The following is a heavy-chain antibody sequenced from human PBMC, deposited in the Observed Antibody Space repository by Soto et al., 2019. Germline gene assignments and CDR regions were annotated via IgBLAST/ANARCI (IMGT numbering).Heavy chain of an antibody. D-gene: IGHD4-17*01. J-gene: IGHJ4*02. Sequence: SETLSLTCTVSGGSISSGGYYWSWIRQHPGKGLEWIGYIYYSGSTYYNPSLKSRVTISVDTSNNQFSLKLTSVTAADTAVYYCATHPPYGPLDHWGQGTLVTVCS. CDR1: GGSISSGGYY. CDR3: ATHPPYGPLDH. V-gene: IGHV4-31*03. CDR2: IYYSGST.